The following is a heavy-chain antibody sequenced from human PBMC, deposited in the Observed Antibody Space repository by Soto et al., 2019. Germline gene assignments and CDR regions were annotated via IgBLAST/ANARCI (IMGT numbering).Heavy chain of an antibody. CDR3: ATRYCSSTSCPDTYYYYYMDV. D-gene: IGHD2-2*01. Sequence: QVQLQESGPGLVKPSETLSLTCTVSGGSISSYYWSWIRQPPGQGLEWMGYIYYSGSPNYNPSLRSRLTIAVDPSNNQSSRNRGSVTAADTAVYYCATRYCSSTSCPDTYYYYYMDVWGKGTTVTVSS. CDR1: GGSISSYY. V-gene: IGHV4-59*01. J-gene: IGHJ6*03. CDR2: IYYSGSP.